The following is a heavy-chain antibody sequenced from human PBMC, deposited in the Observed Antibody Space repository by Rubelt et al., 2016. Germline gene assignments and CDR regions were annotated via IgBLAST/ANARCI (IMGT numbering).Heavy chain of an antibody. CDR2: IYYSGST. V-gene: IGHV4-59*01. D-gene: IGHD1-7*01. CDR1: GGSISSYY. CDR3: ARDTGALDWNYVGGMDV. Sequence: QVQLQESGPGLVKPSETLSLTCTVSGGSISSYYWSWIRQPPGKGLEWIGYIYYSGSTNYNPSLKSRVTISVDTSKNQFSLKLSSVTAADTAVYYCARDTGALDWNYVGGMDVWGQGTTVTVSS. J-gene: IGHJ6*02.